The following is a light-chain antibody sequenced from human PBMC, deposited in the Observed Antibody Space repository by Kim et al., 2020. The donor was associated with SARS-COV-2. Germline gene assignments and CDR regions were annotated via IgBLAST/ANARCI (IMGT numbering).Light chain of an antibody. CDR2: RNN. V-gene: IGLV10-54*04. CDR3: SAWDSSLSAWV. Sequence: RQTAPLPCTGKSTRVGNQGPAWLQQHHRHPPKLLSTRNNNRPSGISERFSASRSGNTASLTITGLQPEDEADYYCSAWDSSLSAWVFGGGTKLTVL. CDR1: STRVGNQG. J-gene: IGLJ3*02.